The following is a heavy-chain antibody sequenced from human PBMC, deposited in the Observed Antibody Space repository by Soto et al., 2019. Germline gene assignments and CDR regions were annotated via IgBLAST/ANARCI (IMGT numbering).Heavy chain of an antibody. J-gene: IGHJ4*02. Sequence: GGSLRLSCSASGFTFSSYAMHWVRQAPGKGLEYVSAISSNGGSTYYADSVKGRFTISRDNSKNTLYLQMSSLRAEDTAVYYCVKEATGPHPPHWGQGTLVTVSS. D-gene: IGHD5-12*01. CDR3: VKEATGPHPPH. CDR2: ISSNGGST. V-gene: IGHV3-64D*08. CDR1: GFTFSSYA.